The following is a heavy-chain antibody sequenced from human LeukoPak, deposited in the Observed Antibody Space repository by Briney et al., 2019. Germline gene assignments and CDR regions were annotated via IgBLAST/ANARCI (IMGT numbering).Heavy chain of an antibody. CDR1: GFTFDDHG. D-gene: IGHD6-19*01. J-gene: IGHJ4*02. Sequence: AGSLRLSCAASGFTFDDHGMSWVRQVPGKGLEWVSGINWNGGSTGHADSVKGRFTISRDNAKNSLYLQMNSLRAEDTALYYCAGGDRNGWYFDYWGQGTLVTVSS. V-gene: IGHV3-20*04. CDR2: INWNGGST. CDR3: AGGDRNGWYFDY.